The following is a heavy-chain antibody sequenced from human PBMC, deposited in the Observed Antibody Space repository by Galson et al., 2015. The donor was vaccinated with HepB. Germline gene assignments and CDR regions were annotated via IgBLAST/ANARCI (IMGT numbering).Heavy chain of an antibody. D-gene: IGHD3-3*01. Sequence: SVKVSCKASGYTFITYGVTWVRQAPGQGPEWMGWINPDNGHTQYAQKFRGRVTRSTDTSTSTAHMELRSLKSDDTAVYYCAGDVREGDFWGEYKRNWFDPSGQGTLVTVSS. V-gene: IGHV1-18*01. J-gene: IGHJ5*02. CDR1: GYTFITYG. CDR2: INPDNGHT. CDR3: AGDVREGDFWGEYKRNWFDP.